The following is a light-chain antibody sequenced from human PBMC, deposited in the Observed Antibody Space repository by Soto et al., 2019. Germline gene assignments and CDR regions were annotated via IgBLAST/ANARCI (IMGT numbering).Light chain of an antibody. CDR3: SSYTSNSAWV. J-gene: IGLJ3*02. V-gene: IGLV2-14*01. Sequence: QSALTQPASVSGSPGQSITISCTGTSSDVGGYNYVSWYQQHPGKAPKLMIYEVSNRPAGVSDRFTRSKSGNTASLAISGLQAEDESDYYCSSYTSNSAWVFGGVTNVTLL. CDR2: EVS. CDR1: SSDVGGYNY.